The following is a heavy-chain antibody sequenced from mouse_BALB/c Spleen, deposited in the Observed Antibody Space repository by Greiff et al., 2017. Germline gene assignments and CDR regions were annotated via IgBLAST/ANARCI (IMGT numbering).Heavy chain of an antibody. D-gene: IGHD1-1*01. V-gene: IGHV14-3*02. CDR3: ARGGITTVPMDY. J-gene: IGHJ4*01. Sequence: EVQLQQSGAELVKPGASVKLSCTASGFNIKDTYMHWVKQRPEQGLEWIGRIDPANGNTKYDPKFQGKATITADTSSNTAYLQLSSLTSEDTAVYYCARGGITTVPMDYWGQGTSVTVSS. CDR1: GFNIKDTY. CDR2: IDPANGNT.